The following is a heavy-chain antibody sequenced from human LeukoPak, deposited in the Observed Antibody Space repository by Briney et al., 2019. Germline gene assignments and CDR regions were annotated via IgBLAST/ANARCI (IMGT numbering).Heavy chain of an antibody. CDR3: AREESTVTFYYYYGMDV. CDR2: ISAYNGNT. V-gene: IGHV1-18*01. CDR1: GYTLTSYG. J-gene: IGHJ6*02. Sequence: ASVKVSCKASGYTLTSYGISWVRHAPGQGLEWMGWISAYNGNTNYAQKLQGRVTMTTDTSTSTAYMELRSLRSDDTAVYYCAREESTVTFYYYYGMDVWGQGTTVTVSS. D-gene: IGHD4-17*01.